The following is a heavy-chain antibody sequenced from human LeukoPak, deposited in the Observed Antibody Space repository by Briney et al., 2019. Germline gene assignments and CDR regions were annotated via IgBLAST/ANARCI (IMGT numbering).Heavy chain of an antibody. D-gene: IGHD2-15*01. CDR2: MNPNSGNT. J-gene: IGHJ2*01. CDR3: ARVPDCSGDSCFSYWYFDL. CDR1: GYTFTSYD. Sequence: GASVKVSCKASGYTFTSYDINWVRQATGQGLEWMGWMNPNSGNTGYAQKFQGRVTITADKSTSTAYMELSSLRSDDTAVYYCARVPDCSGDSCFSYWYFDLWGRGTLVTVSS. V-gene: IGHV1-8*01.